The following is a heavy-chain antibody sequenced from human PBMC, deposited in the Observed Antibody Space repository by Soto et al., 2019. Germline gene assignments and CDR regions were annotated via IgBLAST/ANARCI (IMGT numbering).Heavy chain of an antibody. V-gene: IGHV3-11*01. Sequence: GGSLRLSCAASGCTFSDYYLSWIRQAPGKGLEWVSYITSSGSTIYYADAVKGRFTISRNNAKNSLYLQMNSLRAGDTAVYYCARENEQWVAADNWGQGT. J-gene: IGHJ4*02. CDR3: ARENEQWVAADN. D-gene: IGHD6-19*01. CDR2: ITSSGSTI. CDR1: GCTFSDYY.